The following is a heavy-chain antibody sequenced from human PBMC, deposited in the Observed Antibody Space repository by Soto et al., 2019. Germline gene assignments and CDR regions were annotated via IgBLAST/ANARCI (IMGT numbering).Heavy chain of an antibody. CDR3: ARGTVSSDFDY. CDR1: GYSFTNYW. Sequence: GGSLKISSKGSGYSFTNYWIGLVRQMPGKGLEWMGIIYPGDSDTRYSPSFQGQVTISADKSISTAYLQWSSLKASDTAMYYCARGTVSSDFDYWGQGTLVTVSP. V-gene: IGHV5-51*01. D-gene: IGHD4-17*01. J-gene: IGHJ4*02. CDR2: IYPGDSDT.